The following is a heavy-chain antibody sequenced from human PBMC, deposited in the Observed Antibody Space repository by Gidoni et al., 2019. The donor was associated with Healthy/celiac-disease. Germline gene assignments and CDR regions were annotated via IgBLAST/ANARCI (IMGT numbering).Heavy chain of an antibody. V-gene: IGHV3-30*04. CDR3: ARGDSYSSSWYGYYYYGMDV. D-gene: IGHD6-13*01. CDR2: ISYDGSNK. Sequence: QVQLVESGGGVVQPGRSLRLSCAASGFTFRRYALHWVRQAPGKGLEWVAVISYDGSNKYYADSVKGRFTISRDNSKNTLYLQMNSLRAEDTAVYYCARGDSYSSSWYGYYYYGMDVWGQGTTVTVSS. J-gene: IGHJ6*02. CDR1: GFTFRRYA.